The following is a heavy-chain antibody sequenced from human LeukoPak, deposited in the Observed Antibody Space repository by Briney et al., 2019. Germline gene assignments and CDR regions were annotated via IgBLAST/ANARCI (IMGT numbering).Heavy chain of an antibody. Sequence: GGSLRLSCAASGFTVSSNYMSWVRQGPGKGLECVSVISNDGDTYYADSVKGRFTISRDTSKNTLYLQMNSLRAEDTDVYYCAKDLSWLRLRLVNYFDYWGQGTLVTVSS. CDR2: ISNDGDT. J-gene: IGHJ4*02. D-gene: IGHD5-12*01. CDR1: GFTVSSNY. CDR3: AKDLSWLRLRLVNYFDY. V-gene: IGHV3-53*01.